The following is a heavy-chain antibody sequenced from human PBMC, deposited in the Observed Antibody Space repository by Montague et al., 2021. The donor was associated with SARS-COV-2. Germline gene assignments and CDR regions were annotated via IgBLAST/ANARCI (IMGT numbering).Heavy chain of an antibody. J-gene: IGHJ3*02. Sequence: SLRLSCAASGFSFSAFGMTWVRQAPGKGLEWVSTVSRSGDTTYYADSVKGRFTISRDNSKTTLDLQMNSLRAEDTAIYYCAKHMTTGLHAFHIWGQGTMVTVPA. V-gene: IGHV3-23*01. D-gene: IGHD4-11*01. CDR1: GFSFSAFG. CDR2: VSRSGDTT. CDR3: AKHMTTGLHAFHI.